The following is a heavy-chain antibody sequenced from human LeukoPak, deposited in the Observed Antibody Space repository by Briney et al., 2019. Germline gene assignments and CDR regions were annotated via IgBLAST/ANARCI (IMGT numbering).Heavy chain of an antibody. CDR1: GGSLSGYY. CDR3: ARQNFYRYCRSTSCYRPYYYYYMDV. J-gene: IGHJ6*03. D-gene: IGHD2-2*01. V-gene: IGHV4-34*01. Sequence: PSETLSLTCAVYGGSLSGYYWSWIRQPPGKGLEWIGEINHSGSTNYNPSLKSRVTISVDTSKNQFSLKLSSVTAADTTVYYCARQNFYRYCRSTSCYRPYYYYYMDVWGKGATVTISS. CDR2: INHSGST.